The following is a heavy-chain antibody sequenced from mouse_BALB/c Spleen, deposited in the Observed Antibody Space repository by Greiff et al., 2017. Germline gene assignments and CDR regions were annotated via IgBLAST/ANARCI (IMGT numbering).Heavy chain of an antibody. CDR2: IYPGDGDT. V-gene: IGHV1-82*01. J-gene: IGHJ3*01. CDR3: ANYGNYSAWFAY. Sequence: QVQLKQSGPELVKPGASVKISCKASGYAFSSSWMNWVKQRPGQGLEWIGRIYPGDGDTNYNGKFKGKATLTADKSSSTAYMQLSSLTSVDSAVYFCANYGNYSAWFAYWGQGTLVTVSA. D-gene: IGHD2-1*01. CDR1: GYAFSSSW.